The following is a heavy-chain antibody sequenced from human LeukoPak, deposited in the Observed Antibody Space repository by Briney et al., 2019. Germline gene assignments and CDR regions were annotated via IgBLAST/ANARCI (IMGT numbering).Heavy chain of an antibody. D-gene: IGHD5-24*01. CDR2: INPNSGVT. CDR3: ARDRRDGYGSADF. CDR1: EYTFSDYY. J-gene: IGHJ4*02. V-gene: IGHV1-2*02. Sequence: ASVKVSCKTSEYTFSDYYMHWVGQAPGQGLEWMGWINPNSGVTNYAQKFQGRVTVTGDTSTSTAYMEVSRLRSDDTAVYYCARDRRDGYGSADFWGLGTLVTVSS.